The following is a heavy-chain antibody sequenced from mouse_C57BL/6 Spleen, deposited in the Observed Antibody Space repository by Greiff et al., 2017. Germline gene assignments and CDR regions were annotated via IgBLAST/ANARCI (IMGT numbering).Heavy chain of an antibody. D-gene: IGHD4-1*01. V-gene: IGHV1-53*01. Sequence: VKLQEPGAELVMPGASVKLSCKASGYTFTSYWMHWVKPRPGQGLEWIGVINPGSGGTNYNEKFKGKATLAADKSSSTAYMQLSSLTSEDSAVYFCARKNWVGVDYWGQGTTLTVSS. J-gene: IGHJ2*01. CDR2: INPGSGGT. CDR1: GYTFTSYW. CDR3: ARKNWVGVDY.